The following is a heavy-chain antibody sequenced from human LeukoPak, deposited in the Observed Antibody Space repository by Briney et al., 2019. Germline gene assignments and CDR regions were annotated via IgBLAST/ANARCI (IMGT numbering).Heavy chain of an antibody. CDR3: AGGARDPSGCCSRGTGSPSYEV. CDR2: ISSSGSTI. J-gene: IGHJ4*01. Sequence: QPAGSLSLSCVASGFIFSNYEMNWVRQAPGQGLERDSYISSSGSTIYYSDSVQGRFTISCVNAKKSLYLQRNSLRAADTAVYYWAGGARDPSGCCSRGTGSPSYEVWGHGTLVTVSS. CDR1: GFIFSNYE. V-gene: IGHV3-48*03. D-gene: IGHD2-2*03.